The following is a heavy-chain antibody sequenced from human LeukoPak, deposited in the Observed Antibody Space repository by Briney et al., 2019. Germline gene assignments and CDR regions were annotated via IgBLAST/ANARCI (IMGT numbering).Heavy chain of an antibody. CDR1: GFTFRSYG. J-gene: IGHJ4*02. CDR3: ARISSSYDYDY. D-gene: IGHD6-6*01. V-gene: IGHV3-64*01. CDR2: ISSNGGST. Sequence: PGGSLRLSCAASGFTFRSYGMHWVRQAPGKGLEYVAGISSNGGSTDYANSVKGRFTISRDNSKNTLYLQMGSLRAEDMAVYYCARISSSYDYDYWGQGTLVTVSS.